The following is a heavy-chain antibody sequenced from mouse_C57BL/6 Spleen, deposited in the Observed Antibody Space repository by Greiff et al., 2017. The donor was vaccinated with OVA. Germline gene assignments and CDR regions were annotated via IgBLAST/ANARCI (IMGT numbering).Heavy chain of an antibody. CDR2: ISSGSSTI. CDR1: GFTFSDYG. Sequence: EVQGVESGGGLVKPGGSLKLSCAASGFTFSDYGMHWVRQAPEKGLEWVAYISSGSSTIYYADTVKGRFTIARDNAKNTLFLQMTSLRSEDASMYYCARDVLYAMDYWGQGTSVTVSS. V-gene: IGHV5-17*01. CDR3: ARDVLYAMDY. J-gene: IGHJ4*01.